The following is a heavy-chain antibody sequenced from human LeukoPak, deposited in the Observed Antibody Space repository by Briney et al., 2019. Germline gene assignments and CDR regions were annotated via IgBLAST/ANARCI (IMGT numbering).Heavy chain of an antibody. CDR3: TTERWPTDFDY. Sequence: GGSLRLSCTASGFTFSNAWMSWVRQAPGKGLEWVGRIKSKTDGGTTDYAAPVKGRFTISRDDSKNTLYLQMNSLKTEDTAVYYCTTERWPTDFDYWGQGTLVTVSS. CDR1: GFTFSNAW. V-gene: IGHV3-15*01. J-gene: IGHJ4*02. D-gene: IGHD4-23*01. CDR2: IKSKTDGGTT.